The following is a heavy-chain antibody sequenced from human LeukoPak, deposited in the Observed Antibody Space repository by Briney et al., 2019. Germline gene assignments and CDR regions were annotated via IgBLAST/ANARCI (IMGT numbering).Heavy chain of an antibody. CDR1: GYTFTDYY. J-gene: IGHJ4*02. CDR3: GRKSAARKTSEFDY. Sequence: ASVKVSCNASGYTFTDYYMNWVRQAPGQGLEWMGWIHPNGGGTNYAQKFQGRVTMTRDTSISTAYMELSRLTFDDTAVYYCGRKSAARKTSEFDYWGQGTLVTVSS. CDR2: IHPNGGGT. D-gene: IGHD6-6*01. V-gene: IGHV1-2*02.